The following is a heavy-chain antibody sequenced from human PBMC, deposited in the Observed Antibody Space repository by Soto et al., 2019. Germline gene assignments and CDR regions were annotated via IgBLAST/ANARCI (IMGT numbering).Heavy chain of an antibody. CDR2: ISWNSGSI. Sequence: EVQLVESGGGLVQPGRSLRLSCAASGFTFDDYAMHWVRQAPGKGLEWVSGISWNSGSIGYADSVKGRFTISRDNAKNSLYLQMNSLRAEDTALYYCAPRGWALPPYFQHWGQGTLVTVSS. D-gene: IGHD6-19*01. CDR1: GFTFDDYA. J-gene: IGHJ1*01. V-gene: IGHV3-9*01. CDR3: APRGWALPPYFQH.